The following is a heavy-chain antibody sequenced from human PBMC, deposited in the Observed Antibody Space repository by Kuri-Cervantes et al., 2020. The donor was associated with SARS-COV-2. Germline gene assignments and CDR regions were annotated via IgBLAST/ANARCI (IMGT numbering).Heavy chain of an antibody. V-gene: IGHV4-39*07. CDR3: ARRWFDFWSGYYIFDY. J-gene: IGHJ4*02. Sequence: SETLSLTCTVSGGSISSSSYYWSWIRQPPGKGLEWIGEINHSGSTNYNPSLKSRVTISVDTSKNQFSLKLSSVTAADTAVYYCARRWFDFWSGYYIFDYWGQGTLVTVSS. D-gene: IGHD3-3*01. CDR1: GGSISSSSYY. CDR2: INHSGST.